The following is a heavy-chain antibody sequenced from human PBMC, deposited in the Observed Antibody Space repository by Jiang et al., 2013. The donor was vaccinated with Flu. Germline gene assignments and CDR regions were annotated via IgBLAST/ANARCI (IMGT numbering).Heavy chain of an antibody. CDR3: ARGGFARGVIANPFDY. CDR2: INHSGST. J-gene: IGHJ4*02. CDR1: GGSFSGYY. V-gene: IGHV4-34*01. Sequence: LLKPSETLSLTCAVYGGSFSGYYWSWIRQPPGKGLEWIGEINHSGSTNYNPSLKSRVTISVDTSKNQFSLKLSSVTAADTAVYYCARGGFARGVIANPFDYWGQGTLVTVSS. D-gene: IGHD3-16*02.